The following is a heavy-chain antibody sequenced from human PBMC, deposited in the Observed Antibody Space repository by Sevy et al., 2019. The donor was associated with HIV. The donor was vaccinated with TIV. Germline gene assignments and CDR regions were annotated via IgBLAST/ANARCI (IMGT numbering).Heavy chain of an antibody. CDR2: ISGSAGST. CDR3: AKGDRTFYGLDV. CDR1: GFTFSTYT. Sequence: GGSLRLSCAASGFTFSTYTRSWVRQAPGKGLEWVSAISGSAGSTYYADLVQGRFTISRDKSKNTLYLQMNSLRAEDTAVYYCAKGDRTFYGLDVWGQGTTVTVSS. V-gene: IGHV3-23*01. J-gene: IGHJ6*02. D-gene: IGHD2-15*01.